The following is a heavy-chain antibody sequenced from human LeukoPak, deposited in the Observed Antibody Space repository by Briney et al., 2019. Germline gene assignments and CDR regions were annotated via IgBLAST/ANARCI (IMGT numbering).Heavy chain of an antibody. Sequence: ASVKVSCKASGYTSTSYDINWVRQATGQRLEWMGWMNPNSGNTGYAQKFQGRVTMTRNTSISTAYMELSSLRSEDTAVYYCARAPARGYRYSRNLDYWGQGTLVTVSS. CDR2: MNPNSGNT. V-gene: IGHV1-8*01. CDR3: ARAPARGYRYSRNLDY. CDR1: GYTSTSYD. J-gene: IGHJ4*02. D-gene: IGHD5-18*01.